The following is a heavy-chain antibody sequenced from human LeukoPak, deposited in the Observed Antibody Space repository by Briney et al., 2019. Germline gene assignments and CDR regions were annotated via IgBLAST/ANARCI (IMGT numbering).Heavy chain of an antibody. Sequence: GGSLRLSCAASGFTFSSYEMNWVRQAPGKGLEWVSYISSSGSTIYYADSVKGRFTISRDNAKNSLYLQMNSLRAEGTAVYYCARALPSSGWYYWGQGTLVTVSS. D-gene: IGHD6-19*01. V-gene: IGHV3-48*03. J-gene: IGHJ4*02. CDR2: ISSSGSTI. CDR1: GFTFSSYE. CDR3: ARALPSSGWYY.